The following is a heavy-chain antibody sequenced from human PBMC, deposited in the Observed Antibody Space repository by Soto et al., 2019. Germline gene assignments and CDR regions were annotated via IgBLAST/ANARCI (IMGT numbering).Heavy chain of an antibody. J-gene: IGHJ4*02. CDR3: ARLFPDPDCSGGSCYSGVADY. V-gene: IGHV4-39*01. CDR1: GGSISSSSYY. CDR2: IYYSGST. D-gene: IGHD2-15*01. Sequence: SETLSLTCTVSGGSISSSSYYWGWIRQPPGKGLEWIGSIYYSGSTYYNPSLKSRVTISVDTAKTQFSLKLSSVTAADTAVYYCARLFPDPDCSGGSCYSGVADYWGQGTLVTVSS.